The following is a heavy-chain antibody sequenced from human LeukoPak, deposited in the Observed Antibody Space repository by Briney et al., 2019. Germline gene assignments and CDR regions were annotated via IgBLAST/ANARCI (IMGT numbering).Heavy chain of an antibody. Sequence: GGSLRLSCAASGFTFSTSSMNWVRQAPGKGLEWVSSISPSGRSIYYADSVKGRFTISRDNAKNSLYLQMNSLRAEDTAVYYCARNLPAARSDAFDIWGQGTIVTVSS. CDR1: GFTFSTSS. V-gene: IGHV3-21*01. CDR3: ARNLPAARSDAFDI. CDR2: ISPSGRSI. J-gene: IGHJ3*02. D-gene: IGHD2-2*01.